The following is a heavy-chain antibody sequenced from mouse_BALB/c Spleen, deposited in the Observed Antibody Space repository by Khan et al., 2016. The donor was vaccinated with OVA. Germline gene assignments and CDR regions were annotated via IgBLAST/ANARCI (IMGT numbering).Heavy chain of an antibody. CDR3: AASSLFYYSLDY. D-gene: IGHD6-1*01. CDR2: INPSTGYT. V-gene: IGHV1-7*01. J-gene: IGHJ4*01. CDR1: GYTFTSYW. Sequence: QVQLQQSGAELAKPGASVKMSCKASGYTFTSYWMHLVKQRPGQVLEWIGYINPSTGYTEYNQKFKDKATLTADNSSSTAYMQLSSLTSEDSAVYYCAASSLFYYSLDYWGQGTSVTVSS.